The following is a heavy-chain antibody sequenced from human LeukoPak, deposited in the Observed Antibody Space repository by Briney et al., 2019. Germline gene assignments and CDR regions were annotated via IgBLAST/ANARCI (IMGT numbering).Heavy chain of an antibody. J-gene: IGHJ4*02. CDR3: AKDASGSGSSYLDY. CDR1: GFTFSSYG. CDR2: ISDDGSNK. Sequence: GGSLRLSCAASGFTFSSYGMYWVRQAPGKGLEWVAAISDDGSNKYYADSVKGRITISRDNSKNKLYLQMNSQRAEDTAVYYCAKDASGSGSSYLDYWGQGTLVTVSS. V-gene: IGHV3-30*18. D-gene: IGHD3-10*01.